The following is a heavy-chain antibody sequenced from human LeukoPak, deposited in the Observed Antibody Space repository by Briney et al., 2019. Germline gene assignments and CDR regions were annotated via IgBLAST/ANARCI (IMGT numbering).Heavy chain of an antibody. V-gene: IGHV1-18*01. CDR3: ARDLRGNVHFDY. Sequence: ASVKVSCTASGYTFASYGINWVRQAPGQGLEWMGRITTYNGKTNYAQKFQARVTMTTDTSTNTAFMELRSLRSDDTALYYCARDLRGNVHFDYWGQGTLVTVSS. CDR1: GYTFASYG. CDR2: ITTYNGKT. J-gene: IGHJ4*02. D-gene: IGHD3-10*01.